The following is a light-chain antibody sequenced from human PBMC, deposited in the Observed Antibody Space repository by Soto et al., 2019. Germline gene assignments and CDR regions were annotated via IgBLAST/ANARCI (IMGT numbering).Light chain of an antibody. J-gene: IGLJ3*02. CDR3: CSCAGSNTFM. CDR2: DVT. Sequence: QSALTQPRSVSGSPGQSVTISCTGTSSDIGGCNYVSWYQQHPGKVPKLMIYDVTKRPSGVPDRFSGSKSANTASLTISGLQAEDEADYYCCSCAGSNTFMFGGGTKVTVL. V-gene: IGLV2-11*01. CDR1: SSDIGGCNY.